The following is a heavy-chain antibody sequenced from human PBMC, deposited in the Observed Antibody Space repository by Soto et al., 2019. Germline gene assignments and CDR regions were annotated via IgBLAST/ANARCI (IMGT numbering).Heavy chain of an antibody. CDR2: SRNKANGYTT. V-gene: IGHV3-72*01. CDR3: ARDSRAVAGFDS. D-gene: IGHD6-19*01. CDR1: GFTFSDHY. J-gene: IGHJ4*02. Sequence: HPGGSLRLSCAASGFTFSDHYMDWVRQAPGKGLEWVGRSRNKANGYTTEYAASVKGRFTVSRDESKNSLYLQMDSLRIEDTAVYYCARDSRAVAGFDSWGQGTLVTVSS.